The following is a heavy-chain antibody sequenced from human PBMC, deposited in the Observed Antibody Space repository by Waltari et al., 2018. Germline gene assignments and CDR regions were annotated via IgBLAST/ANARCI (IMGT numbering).Heavy chain of an antibody. J-gene: IGHJ3*02. CDR2: SYYRRRH. Sequence: QVQLQESGPGLVKPSQTLSLTCTVSVGSISSGGYYWSWIRQHPGNGLEWIGYSYYRRRHYYNPSLKSRVTKAVDTSKNQFSLKLSSVTAADTAVYYCARARYDILTGHDAFDIWGQGTMVTVSS. CDR1: VGSISSGGYY. V-gene: IGHV4-31*03. CDR3: ARARYDILTGHDAFDI. D-gene: IGHD3-9*01.